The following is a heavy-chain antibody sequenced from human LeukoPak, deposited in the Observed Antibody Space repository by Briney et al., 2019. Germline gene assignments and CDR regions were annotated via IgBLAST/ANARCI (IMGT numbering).Heavy chain of an antibody. Sequence: ASVKVSCKASGYTFTSYYMHWVRQAPGQGLEWMGIINPSGGSTSYAQKFQGRVTMTRDTSTSTVYMELSSLRSEDTAVYYCARDQPRYCSSTSCFPRYYYYGMDVWGQGTTVTVSS. V-gene: IGHV1-46*01. CDR3: ARDQPRYCSSTSCFPRYYYYGMDV. D-gene: IGHD2-2*01. CDR2: INPSGGST. CDR1: GYTFTSYY. J-gene: IGHJ6*02.